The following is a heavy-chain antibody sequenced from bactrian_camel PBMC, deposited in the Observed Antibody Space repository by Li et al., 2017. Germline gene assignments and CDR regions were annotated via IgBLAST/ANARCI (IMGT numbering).Heavy chain of an antibody. D-gene: IGHD6*01. CDR3: APGPSRYAGSCVPSPTLYNK. CDR2: IYSGGSST. CDR1: GFTFSNYY. Sequence: VQLVESGGGLVQPGGSLRLSCAASGFTFSNYYMSWVRQAPWKGLELVSAIYSGGSSTYYADSVKGRFTISRDNATNTVYLQMSSLKPEDTAMYYCAPGPSRYAGSCVPSPTLYNKWGQGTQVTVS. J-gene: IGHJ4*01. V-gene: IGHV3S40*01.